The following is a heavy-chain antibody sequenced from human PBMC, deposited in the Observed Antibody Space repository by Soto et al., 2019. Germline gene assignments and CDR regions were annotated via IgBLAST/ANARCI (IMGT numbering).Heavy chain of an antibody. Sequence: DVQLVESGGGLVKPGGSLRLSCAASGITVSSNYMSWVRQAPGKGLEWVSVIYSGGSTYYADSVKGRFTVSRDNSKNTLYLQMNDLRAEDTAVYYCARDRVGATRDYWGQGTLVTVSS. J-gene: IGHJ4*02. CDR2: IYSGGST. CDR3: ARDRVGATRDY. V-gene: IGHV3-66*01. D-gene: IGHD1-26*01. CDR1: GITVSSNY.